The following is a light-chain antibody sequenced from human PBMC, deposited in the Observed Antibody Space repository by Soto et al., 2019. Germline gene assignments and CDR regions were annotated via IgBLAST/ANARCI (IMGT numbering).Light chain of an antibody. Sequence: QSVLTQPPSASGSPGQSVTISCTGTSSYVGSYNYVSWYQQHPGKAPKLMIYEVTKRPSGVPDRFSGSKSGNTASLTVSGLQADDEADYYCSSYAGSNNKVFGTGTKVTVL. CDR3: SSYAGSNNKV. CDR1: SSYVGSYNY. V-gene: IGLV2-8*01. CDR2: EVT. J-gene: IGLJ1*01.